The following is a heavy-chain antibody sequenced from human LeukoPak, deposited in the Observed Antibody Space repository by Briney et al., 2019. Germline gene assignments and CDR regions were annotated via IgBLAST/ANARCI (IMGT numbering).Heavy chain of an antibody. CDR3: ARVSLANWFDP. D-gene: IGHD3-16*02. J-gene: IGHJ5*02. Sequence: SETLSLTCTVSGVSISSGDYYWGWLRQPPGKGLEWIGYIYYSRSTYYNPSLKTRVTISVDTSKNQFSLKLSSVTAADTAVYYCARVSLANWFDPWGQGTLVTVSS. CDR2: IYYSRST. V-gene: IGHV4-30-4*08. CDR1: GVSISSGDYY.